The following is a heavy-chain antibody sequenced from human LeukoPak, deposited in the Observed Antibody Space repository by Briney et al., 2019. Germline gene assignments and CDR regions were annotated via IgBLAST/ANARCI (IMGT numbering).Heavy chain of an antibody. J-gene: IGHJ6*02. CDR2: ISSGTGSYI. Sequence: PGGSLRLSCVASGFSFSSYSMNWVRQAPGKGLEWVSTISSGTGSYIYYADSVRGRFTISRDTSKNTLYLQMNSLRAEYTAVYFCSRGGGSEGYLVYSGMDVWGQGTTVTVSS. V-gene: IGHV3-21*04. CDR1: GFSFSSYS. D-gene: IGHD5-24*01. CDR3: SRGGGSEGYLVYSGMDV.